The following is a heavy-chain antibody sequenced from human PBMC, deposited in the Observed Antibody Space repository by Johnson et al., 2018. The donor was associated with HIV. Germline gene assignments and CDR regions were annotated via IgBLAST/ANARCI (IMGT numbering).Heavy chain of an antibody. V-gene: IGHV3-43*01. D-gene: IGHD3-16*01. CDR1: GFTFDDYT. CDR3: ARDLGGHAFDI. Sequence: VQLVESGGVVVQPGGSLRLSCAASGFTFDDYTMHWVRQAPGKGLEWVSLISWDGGSTYYADSVKGRFTISRDNAKNSLYLQMNSLRAEDMAVYYCARDLGGHAFDIWGQGTMVTVSS. J-gene: IGHJ3*02. CDR2: ISWDGGST.